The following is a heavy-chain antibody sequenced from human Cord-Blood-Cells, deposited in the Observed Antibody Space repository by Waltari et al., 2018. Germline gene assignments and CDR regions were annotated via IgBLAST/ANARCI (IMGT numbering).Heavy chain of an antibody. CDR1: T. CDR2: ISWDGGST. CDR3: AKDRYSSSWYYFDY. Sequence: TMHWVRQAPGKGLEWVSLISWDGGSTYYADSVKGRFTISRDNSKNSLYLQMNSLRTEDTALYYCAKDRYSSSWYYFDYWGQGTLVTVSS. D-gene: IGHD6-13*01. J-gene: IGHJ4*02. V-gene: IGHV3-43*01.